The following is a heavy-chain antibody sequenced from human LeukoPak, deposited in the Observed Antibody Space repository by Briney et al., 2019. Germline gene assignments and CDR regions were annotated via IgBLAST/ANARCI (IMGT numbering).Heavy chain of an antibody. J-gene: IGHJ4*02. Sequence: GGSLRLSCAASGFTFSSYAMSWVRQAPGKGLEWVSGISGSGGSTYYADSVKGRFTISRDNSKNTLYLQMNSLRAEDTAVYYCAKVRRYYDSAGYWGQGTLVTDSS. CDR2: ISGSGGST. D-gene: IGHD3-22*01. CDR1: GFTFSSYA. V-gene: IGHV3-23*01. CDR3: AKVRRYYDSAGY.